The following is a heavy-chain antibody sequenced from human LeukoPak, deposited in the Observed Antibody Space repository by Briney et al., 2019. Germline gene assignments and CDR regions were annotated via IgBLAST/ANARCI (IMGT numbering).Heavy chain of an antibody. Sequence: PGGSLRLSCVASGFTFSNYAMNWVRRAPGKGLEWVSGISGRGGSIYYADSVKGRFTISRDNFKNTLYLQMNSLRAEDTAVYFCAKAYSSSWYKDAFDMWGQGTMVTVSS. D-gene: IGHD6-13*01. J-gene: IGHJ3*02. CDR2: ISGRGGSI. V-gene: IGHV3-23*01. CDR1: GFTFSNYA. CDR3: AKAYSSSWYKDAFDM.